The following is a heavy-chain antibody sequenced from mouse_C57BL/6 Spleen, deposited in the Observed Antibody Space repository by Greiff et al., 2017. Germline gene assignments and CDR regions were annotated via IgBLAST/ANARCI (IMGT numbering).Heavy chain of an antibody. V-gene: IGHV1-59*01. Sequence: VQLQQPGAELVRPGTSVKLSCKASGYTFTSYWMHWVQQRPGQGLEWIGVIDPAGSYTYYNQKFKGKATMTVDTSSSTAYMQLSSLTSEDSAVYYCARRGGFIGAMDYWGQGTSVTVAS. D-gene: IGHD1-1*01. CDR2: IDPAGSYT. J-gene: IGHJ4*01. CDR3: ARRGGFIGAMDY. CDR1: GYTFTSYW.